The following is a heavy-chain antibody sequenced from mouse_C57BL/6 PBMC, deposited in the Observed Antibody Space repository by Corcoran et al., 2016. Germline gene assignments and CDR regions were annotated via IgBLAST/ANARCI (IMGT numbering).Heavy chain of an antibody. Sequence: EVQLQQSGPELVKPGASVKISCKASGYTFTDYYMNWVKQSHGKSLEWIGDINPNNGGTSYNQKFKGKATLTVDKSSSTAYMELRSLTSEDSAVYYCARKGEFYDYDFAYWGQGTLVTVSA. J-gene: IGHJ3*01. CDR1: GYTFTDYY. CDR2: INPNNGGT. V-gene: IGHV1-26*01. D-gene: IGHD2-4*01. CDR3: ARKGEFYDYDFAY.